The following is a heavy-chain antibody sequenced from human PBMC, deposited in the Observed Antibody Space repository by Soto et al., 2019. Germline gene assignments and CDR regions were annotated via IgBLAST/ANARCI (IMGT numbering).Heavy chain of an antibody. V-gene: IGHV3-33*01. Sequence: QVQLVESGGGVVQPGRSLRLSCAASGFTFNNYGMHWVRQAPGKGLEWVAVIWNDGNGYYYANSVKGRFTISRDNTKKTLYLQMSSLRAEDTAVYYCARRQFSPPTRGAASARGGMDVWGQGTTVTVSS. D-gene: IGHD6-13*01. CDR2: IWNDGNGY. CDR3: ARRQFSPPTRGAASARGGMDV. J-gene: IGHJ6*02. CDR1: GFTFNNYG.